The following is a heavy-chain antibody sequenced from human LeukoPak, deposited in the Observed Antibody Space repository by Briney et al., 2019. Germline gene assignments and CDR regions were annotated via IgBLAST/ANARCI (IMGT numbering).Heavy chain of an antibody. CDR3: ARGPFDI. J-gene: IGHJ3*02. Sequence: PSETLSLTCSVYTGSFSGYYWSRIRPPPGKGLEWIGEINHSGSTNYNPSLKSRVTISVETSKNQFSLKLSSVTAADTAVYYCARGPFDIWGQGTMVTVSS. CDR1: TGSFSGYY. CDR2: INHSGST. V-gene: IGHV4-34*01.